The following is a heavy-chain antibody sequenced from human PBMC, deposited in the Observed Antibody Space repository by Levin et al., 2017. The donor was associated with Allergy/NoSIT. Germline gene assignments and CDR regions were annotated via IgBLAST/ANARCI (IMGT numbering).Heavy chain of an antibody. D-gene: IGHD2-2*01. V-gene: IGHV3-30*03. CDR1: GFTFSSYG. J-gene: IGHJ6*03. Sequence: GESLKISCAASGFTFSSYGMHWVRQAPGKGLEWVAVISYDGSNKYYADSVKGRFTISRDNSKNTLYLQMNSLRAEDTAVYYCASLGHCSSTSCSQGFYYYMDVWGKGTTVTVSS. CDR3: ASLGHCSSTSCSQGFYYYMDV. CDR2: ISYDGSNK.